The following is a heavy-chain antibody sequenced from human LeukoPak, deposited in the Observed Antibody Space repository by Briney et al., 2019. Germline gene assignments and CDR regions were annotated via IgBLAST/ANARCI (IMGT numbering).Heavy chain of an antibody. CDR3: AREPRIAAMVQDAFDI. Sequence: ASVKVSCKASGYTFTSYYMHWVRQAPGQGLEWMGIINPSGGSTSYAQKFQGRVTMTRDTSTSTVYMELSSLRSEDTAVYYSAREPRIAAMVQDAFDIWGQGTMVTVSS. V-gene: IGHV1-46*01. CDR1: GYTFTSYY. CDR2: INPSGGST. D-gene: IGHD6-25*01. J-gene: IGHJ3*02.